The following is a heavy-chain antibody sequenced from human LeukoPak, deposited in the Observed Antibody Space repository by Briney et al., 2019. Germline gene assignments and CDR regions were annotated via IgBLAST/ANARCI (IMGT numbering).Heavy chain of an antibody. J-gene: IGHJ3*02. D-gene: IGHD1-14*01. CDR1: GGSISSYY. V-gene: IGHV4-59*08. CDR3: GRNRKRNDASDI. CDR2: IYYSGNT. Sequence: SETLSLTCTVSGGSISSYYWSWIRQPPGKGLELIGYIYYSGNTNYNPSLKSRVTISVDTSKNQFSLKLSSVTAADTAVYYCGRNRKRNDASDIWGQGTMVTVSS.